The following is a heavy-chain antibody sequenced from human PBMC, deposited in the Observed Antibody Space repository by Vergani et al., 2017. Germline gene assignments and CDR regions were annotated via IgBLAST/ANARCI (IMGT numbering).Heavy chain of an antibody. CDR1: GGTFSSYA. J-gene: IGHJ4*02. CDR3: ARDRPGGFLGDY. D-gene: IGHD3-3*01. CDR2: INPSGGST. Sequence: QVQLVQSGAEVKKPGSSVKVSCKASGGTFSSYAISWVRQAPGQGLEWMGIINPSGGSTSYAQKFQGRVTMTRDTSTSTVYMELSSLRSEDTAVYYCARDRPGGFLGDYWGQGTLVTVSS. V-gene: IGHV1-46*01.